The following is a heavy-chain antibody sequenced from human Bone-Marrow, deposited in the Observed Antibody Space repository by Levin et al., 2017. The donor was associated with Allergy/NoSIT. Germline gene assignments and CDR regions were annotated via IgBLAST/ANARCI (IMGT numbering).Heavy chain of an antibody. J-gene: IGHJ4*02. V-gene: IGHV5-51*03. Sequence: GASVKVSCHGSGYAFNNNWIGWVRQLPDKGLEWMGMIHPGDSDTIYSQSFQGQVTMSVDKSVSTAYLQWSSLKASDTAIYYCARRRGVCSGGTCKFYFFDYWGQGAPVTVST. CDR1: GYAFNNNW. CDR3: ARRRGVCSGGTCKFYFFDY. D-gene: IGHD2-15*01. CDR2: IHPGDSDT.